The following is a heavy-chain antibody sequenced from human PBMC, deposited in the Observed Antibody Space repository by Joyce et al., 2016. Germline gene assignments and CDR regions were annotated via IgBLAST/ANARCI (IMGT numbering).Heavy chain of an antibody. CDR3: ASSRRGQRMVLLWFGELLN. V-gene: IGHV4-39*01. CDR1: GGSISSSSYY. J-gene: IGHJ4*02. D-gene: IGHD3-10*01. CDR2: IYYSGRT. Sequence: QLQLQESGPGLVKPSETLSLTCTVSGGSISSSSYYWGWIRQPPGKGLEGIGSIYYSGRTYYNPSLKSRVTISVDTSKNQFSLKLSSVTAADTAVYHCASSRRGQRMVLLWFGELLNWGQGTLVTVSS.